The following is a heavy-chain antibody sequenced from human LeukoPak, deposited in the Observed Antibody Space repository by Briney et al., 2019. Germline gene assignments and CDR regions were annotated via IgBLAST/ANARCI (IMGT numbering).Heavy chain of an antibody. CDR2: IYTSGST. J-gene: IGHJ4*02. CDR1: GGSISNYS. V-gene: IGHV4-4*07. Sequence: PSETLSLTCTVSGGSISNYSWSWIRQPAGKGLEWIGRIYTSGSTNYNPSLKSRVTMSVDTCKNKFSLKLSSVTAADTAMYYCARGTYYDILTGYSPGTFDYWGQGTLVTVSS. CDR3: ARGTYYDILTGYSPGTFDY. D-gene: IGHD3-9*01.